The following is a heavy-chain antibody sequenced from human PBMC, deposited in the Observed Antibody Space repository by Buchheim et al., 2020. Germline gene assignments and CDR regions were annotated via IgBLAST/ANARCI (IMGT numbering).Heavy chain of an antibody. V-gene: IGHV3-48*02. Sequence: EVQLVESGGGLVQPGMSLRLSCEVSVFTFRNNALHWVRQAPGKGLEWIAHIDRSGGSPFYAASVKGRFTIPRDNAKNSLYLQMYSLRDEDTAVYYCARDLMGYLFDYCGQGTL. CDR3: ARDLMGYLFDY. CDR1: VFTFRNNA. J-gene: IGHJ4*02. CDR2: IDRSGGSP. D-gene: IGHD2-8*01.